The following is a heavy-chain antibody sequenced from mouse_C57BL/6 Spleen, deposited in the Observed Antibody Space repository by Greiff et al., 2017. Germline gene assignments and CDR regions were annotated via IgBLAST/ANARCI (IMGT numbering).Heavy chain of an antibody. CDR1: GYTFTDYY. CDR2: INPNNGGT. Sequence: EVQLQQSGPELVKPGASVKISCKASGYTFTDYYMNWVKQSNGKSLEWIGDINPNNGGTSYNQKFKGKATLTVDKSSSTAYMELRSLTSEDSAVYYCARGTAQAPWFAYWGQGTLVTVSA. J-gene: IGHJ3*01. CDR3: ARGTAQAPWFAY. V-gene: IGHV1-26*01. D-gene: IGHD3-2*02.